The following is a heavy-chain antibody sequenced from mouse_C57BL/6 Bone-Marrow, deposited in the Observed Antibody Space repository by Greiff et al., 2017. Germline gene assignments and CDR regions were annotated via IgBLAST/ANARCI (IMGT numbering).Heavy chain of an antibody. V-gene: IGHV3-6*01. CDR3: ARDRSSYYYGSRGWYFDV. J-gene: IGHJ1*03. CDR2: ISYDGSN. Sequence: EVKLQESGPGLVKPSQSLSLTCSVTGYSITSGYYWNWIRQFPGNKLEWMGYISYDGSNNYNPSLKNRISITRDTSKNQFFLKLNSVTTEDTATYYCARDRSSYYYGSRGWYFDVWGTGTTVTVSS. CDR1: GYSITSGYY. D-gene: IGHD1-1*01.